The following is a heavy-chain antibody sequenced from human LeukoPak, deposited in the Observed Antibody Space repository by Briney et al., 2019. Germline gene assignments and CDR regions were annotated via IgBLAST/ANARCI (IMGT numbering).Heavy chain of an antibody. V-gene: IGHV4-59*01. D-gene: IGHD1-14*01. CDR3: ARVNREGFDI. Sequence: PSETLSLTCTVSGGSISTYYWNWIRQPPGKGLEWIGYVYYIGTTNYNPSLKSRATISVDGSKNQFSLKLTSVTAADTAVYYCARVNREGFDIWGQGTMVTVSS. CDR2: VYYIGTT. J-gene: IGHJ3*02. CDR1: GGSISTYY.